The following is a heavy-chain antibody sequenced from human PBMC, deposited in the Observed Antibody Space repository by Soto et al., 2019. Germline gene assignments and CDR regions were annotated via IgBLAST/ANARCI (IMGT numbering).Heavy chain of an antibody. J-gene: IGHJ6*03. CDR3: ARIDDYAYYNMDV. Sequence: QVTLKESGPVLVKPTETLTLTCTVSGFSLSNARMGVSWIRQPPGKALEWLALLFSTDEKSYSTSLKSRLTISKDNSKSQVVLTMTNMDPVDTATYYCARIDDYAYYNMDVWGKGTTVTVSS. V-gene: IGHV2-26*01. CDR2: LFSTDEK. CDR1: GFSLSNARMG.